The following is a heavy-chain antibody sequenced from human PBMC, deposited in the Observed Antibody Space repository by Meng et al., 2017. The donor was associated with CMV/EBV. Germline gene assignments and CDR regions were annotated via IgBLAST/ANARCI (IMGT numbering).Heavy chain of an antibody. D-gene: IGHD3-10*01. V-gene: IGHV4-59*01. CDR2: IYYSGST. CDR1: GGSISSYY. J-gene: IGHJ6*02. CDR3: ARDRRGRGVIGYYYYGMDV. Sequence: SETLSLTCTVSGGSISSYYWSWIRQPPGKGLEWIGYIYYSGSTNYNPSLKSRVTISVDTSKNQFSLKLSSVTAADTAVYYCARDRRGRGVIGYYYYGMDVWGQGTTVTVSS.